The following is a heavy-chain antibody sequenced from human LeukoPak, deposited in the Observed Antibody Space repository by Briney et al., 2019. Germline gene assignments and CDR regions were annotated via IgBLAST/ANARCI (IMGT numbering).Heavy chain of an antibody. V-gene: IGHV3-23*01. CDR3: ARVPQYDILTGYQPYYFDY. CDR2: LSGSGTNT. J-gene: IGHJ4*02. Sequence: GGSLRLSCAASKFTFSSYAMSWVRQAPGKGLEWVSTLSGSGTNTYYADSVKGRFTISRDNSKNTLYLQMNSLRAEDTAVYYCARVPQYDILTGYQPYYFDYWGQGTLVTVSS. CDR1: KFTFSSYA. D-gene: IGHD3-9*01.